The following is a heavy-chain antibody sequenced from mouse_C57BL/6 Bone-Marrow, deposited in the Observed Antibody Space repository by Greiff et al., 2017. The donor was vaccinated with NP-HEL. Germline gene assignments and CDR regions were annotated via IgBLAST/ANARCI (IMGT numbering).Heavy chain of an antibody. V-gene: IGHV1-63*01. J-gene: IGHJ1*03. D-gene: IGHD3-3*01. Sequence: VQLQESGAELVRPGTSVKMSCKASGYTFTNYWIGWAKQRPGHGLEWIGDIYPGGGYTNYNEKFKGKATLTADKSSSTAYMQFSSLTSEDSAIYYCAREGTRYFDVWGTGTTVTVSS. CDR2: IYPGGGYT. CDR3: AREGTRYFDV. CDR1: GYTFTNYW.